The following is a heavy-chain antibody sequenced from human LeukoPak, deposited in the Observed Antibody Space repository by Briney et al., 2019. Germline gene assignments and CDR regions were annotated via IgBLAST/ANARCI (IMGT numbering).Heavy chain of an antibody. Sequence: SVTVSCKASGGTFSSYAISWVRQAPGQGLEWMGGIIPIFGTANYAQKFQGRVTITADESTSTAYMELSSLRSEDTAVYYCAITFGGVIVPSGEDYWGQGTLVTVSS. CDR2: IIPIFGTA. CDR1: GGTFSSYA. CDR3: AITFGGVIVPSGEDY. J-gene: IGHJ4*02. D-gene: IGHD3-16*02. V-gene: IGHV1-69*13.